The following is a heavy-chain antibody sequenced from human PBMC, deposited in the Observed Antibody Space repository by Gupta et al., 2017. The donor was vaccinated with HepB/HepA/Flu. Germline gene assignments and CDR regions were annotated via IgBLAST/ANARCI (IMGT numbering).Heavy chain of an antibody. CDR1: GYTFTSFD. Sequence: QVQLLQSGAEVKKPGASVKVSCTASGYTFTSFDINWVRQAPGQGLEWVGRLNPKSGNTDSAQKFQGRVTMTRDISRVTAYLDLSDLTYEDTAVYYCARNCSSSTCYEEENYYYYAFDVWGQGTTVTVSS. D-gene: IGHD2-2*01. V-gene: IGHV1-8*01. CDR2: LNPKSGNT. CDR3: ARNCSSSTCYEEENYYYYAFDV. J-gene: IGHJ6*02.